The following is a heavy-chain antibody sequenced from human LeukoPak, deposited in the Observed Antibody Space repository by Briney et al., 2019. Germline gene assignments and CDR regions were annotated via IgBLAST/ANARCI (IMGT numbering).Heavy chain of an antibody. Sequence: GGSLRLSCAASGFTFSNYDMHWVRQAPGKGLEWVAFIRYDGSNKYHPDSVKGRFTISRDNSKNTLYLQMNSLRGEDTAVYYCARPTAGFDYWGQGALVTVSS. D-gene: IGHD4-11*01. CDR3: ARPTAGFDY. CDR1: GFTFSNYD. CDR2: IRYDGSNK. J-gene: IGHJ4*02. V-gene: IGHV3-30*02.